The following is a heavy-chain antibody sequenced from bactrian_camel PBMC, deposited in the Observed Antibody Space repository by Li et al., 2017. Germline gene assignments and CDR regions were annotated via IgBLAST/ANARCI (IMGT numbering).Heavy chain of an antibody. CDR3: AADSHKDVSDLRCDL. D-gene: IGHD6*01. V-gene: IGHV3S40*01. CDR2: ISKTGAST. J-gene: IGHJ4*01. Sequence: VQLVESGGGSAEAGGSLRLSCRASGIYNCMGWSRQAPGKGLEWVSGISKTGASTYYADSVKGRFTIYEDNAKTAVYLQMRDLKPEDTASYYCAADSHKDVSDLRCDLWGQGTQVTVS. CDR1: GIYNC.